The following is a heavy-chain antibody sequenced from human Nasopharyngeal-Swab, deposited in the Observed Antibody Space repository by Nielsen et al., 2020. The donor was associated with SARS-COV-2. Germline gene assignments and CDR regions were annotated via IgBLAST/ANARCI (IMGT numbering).Heavy chain of an antibody. D-gene: IGHD3-9*01. Sequence: GESLKISCAASGFTFSSYGMHWVRQAPGKGLEWVAVIWYDGSNKYYADSVKGRFTISRDNSKNTLYLQMNSLRAEDTAVYYCAREFREAYYDILTGYYMDYYYYRDVWGKGTTVTVSS. CDR3: AREFREAYYDILTGYYMDYYYYRDV. J-gene: IGHJ6*03. CDR2: IWYDGSNK. CDR1: GFTFSSYG. V-gene: IGHV3-33*01.